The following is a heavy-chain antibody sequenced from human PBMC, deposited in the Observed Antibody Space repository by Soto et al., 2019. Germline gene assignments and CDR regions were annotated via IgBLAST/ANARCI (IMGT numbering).Heavy chain of an antibody. J-gene: IGHJ4*02. V-gene: IGHV4-59*08. Sequence: ETLSLTCTVSGGSISSYYWSWIRQPPGKGLEWIGYIYYSGSTNYNPSLKSRVIISVDTSKNQFSLKLSSVTAADTAVYYCARLEMATIFDYWGQGTLVTVSS. CDR3: ARLEMATIFDY. D-gene: IGHD5-12*01. CDR1: GGSISSYY. CDR2: IYYSGST.